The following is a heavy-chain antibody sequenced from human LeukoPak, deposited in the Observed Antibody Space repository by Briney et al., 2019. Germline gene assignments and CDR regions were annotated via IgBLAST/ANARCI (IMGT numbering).Heavy chain of an antibody. Sequence: GGSLRLSCAASGFTFSSYWMSWVRQAPGKGLEWVANIKQDGSEKYYVDSVKGRFTISRDNAKNSLYLQMNSLRAEDTAVYYCARERYRPATALLREFDYWGQGTLVTVSS. CDR2: IKQDGSEK. V-gene: IGHV3-7*03. CDR1: GFTFSSYW. J-gene: IGHJ4*02. D-gene: IGHD1-26*01. CDR3: ARERYRPATALLREFDY.